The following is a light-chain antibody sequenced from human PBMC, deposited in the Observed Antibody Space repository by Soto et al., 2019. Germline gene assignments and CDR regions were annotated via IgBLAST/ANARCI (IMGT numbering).Light chain of an antibody. Sequence: QSVLTHPASVSWSPGHSITISCTGTSSDVGGYNYVSWYQQHPGKAPKLMIYEVTNRPSGVSNRFSGSQSGNTASLTISGLQSEDEAEYYCSSYTSSNTQVFGTGTKVTVL. J-gene: IGLJ1*01. V-gene: IGLV2-14*01. CDR3: SSYTSSNTQV. CDR2: EVT. CDR1: SSDVGGYNY.